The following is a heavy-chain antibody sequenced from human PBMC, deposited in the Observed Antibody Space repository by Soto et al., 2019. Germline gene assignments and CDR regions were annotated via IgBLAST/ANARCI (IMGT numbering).Heavy chain of an antibody. CDR3: ATAYGRRMESVDI. CDR1: GYTFTGHY. CDR2: INPNSGGT. Sequence: ASVKVSCKASGYTFTGHYIYWVRQAPGQGLEWMGWINPNSGGTNYAQKFQGRVTMTRDTSISTAYIELNRLTSDDMAVYYCATAYGRRMESVDIWGPGTVVTVSS. J-gene: IGHJ3*02. D-gene: IGHD3-3*01. V-gene: IGHV1-2*02.